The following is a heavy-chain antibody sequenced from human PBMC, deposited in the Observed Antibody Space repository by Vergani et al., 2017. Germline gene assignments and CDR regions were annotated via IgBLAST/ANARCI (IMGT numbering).Heavy chain of an antibody. J-gene: IGHJ4*02. CDR3: ARLPENIVGGSDY. CDR1: GYTFTGYY. V-gene: IGHV1-2*02. CDR2: INPNSGGT. Sequence: QVQLVQSGAEVKKPGASVKVSCKASGYTFTGYYMHWVRQAPGQGLEWMGWINPNSGGTNYAQKFQGRVTMTRDTSISTAYLQWSSLKASDTAMYYCARLPENIVGGSDYWGQGTLVTVSS. D-gene: IGHD1-26*01.